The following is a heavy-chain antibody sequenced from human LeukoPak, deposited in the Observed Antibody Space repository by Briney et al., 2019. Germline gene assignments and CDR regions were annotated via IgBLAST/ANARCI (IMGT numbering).Heavy chain of an antibody. J-gene: IGHJ4*02. V-gene: IGHV3-48*03. CDR2: ISSSGSTI. Sequence: GGSLRLSCAASGFTFSSYEMNWVRQAPGKGLEWVSYISSSGSTIYYADSVKGRFTISRDNAKNSLYLQMNSLRAEDTAVYYCARAVGRSSSWSPIPGGDFDYWGQGTLVTASS. D-gene: IGHD6-13*01. CDR1: GFTFSSYE. CDR3: ARAVGRSSSWSPIPGGDFDY.